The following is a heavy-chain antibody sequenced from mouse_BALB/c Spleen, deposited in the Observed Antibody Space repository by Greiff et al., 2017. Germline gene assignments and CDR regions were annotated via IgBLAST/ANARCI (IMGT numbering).Heavy chain of an antibody. V-gene: IGHV1-85*01. J-gene: IGHJ3*01. CDR1: GYTFTSYD. D-gene: IGHD1-1*01. Sequence: VKLLESGAELVKPGASVKLSCKASGYTFTSYDINWVRQRPEQGLEWIGWIFPGDGSTKYNEKFKGKATLTTDKSSSTAYMQLSRLTSEDSAVYFCARGDYYGSSLAWFAYWGQGTLVTVSA. CDR2: IFPGDGST. CDR3: ARGDYYGSSLAWFAY.